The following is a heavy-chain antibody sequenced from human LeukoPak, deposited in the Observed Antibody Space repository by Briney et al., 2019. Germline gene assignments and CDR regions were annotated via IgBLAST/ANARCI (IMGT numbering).Heavy chain of an antibody. CDR1: GGTFSSYA. D-gene: IGHD7-27*01. V-gene: IGHV1-69*05. J-gene: IGHJ4*02. Sequence: ASVKVSCKASGGTFSSYAISWVRQAPGQGLEWMGGIIPIFGTANYAQKFQGRVTITTDESTSTAYMELSSLRSEDTAVYYCASTANWGFYFDYWGQGTLVTVSS. CDR2: IIPIFGTA. CDR3: ASTANWGFYFDY.